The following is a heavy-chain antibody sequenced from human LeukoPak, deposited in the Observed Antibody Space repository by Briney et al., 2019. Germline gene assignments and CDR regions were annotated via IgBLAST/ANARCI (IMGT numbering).Heavy chain of an antibody. CDR1: GGSISSGGYY. V-gene: IGHV4-31*03. CDR2: IYYSGST. Sequence: PSETLSLTCTVSGGSISSGGYYWSWIRQHPGKGLEWIGYIYYSGSTYYNPSLKSRVTISVDTSKNQFSLKLSSVTAADTAVYYCASWNPVITSWYKYFQHWGRGTLVAVAS. CDR3: ASWNPVITSWYKYFQH. D-gene: IGHD4-17*01. J-gene: IGHJ1*01.